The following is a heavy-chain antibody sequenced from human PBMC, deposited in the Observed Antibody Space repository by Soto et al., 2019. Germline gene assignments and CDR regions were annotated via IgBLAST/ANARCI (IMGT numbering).Heavy chain of an antibody. CDR1: GGSISSGGYY. V-gene: IGHV4-31*03. CDR3: ARKDTAMAGTFDY. CDR2: IYYSGST. Sequence: PSETLSLTCTVSGGSISSGGYYWSWIRQHPGKGLEWIGYIYYSGSTYYNPSLKSRVTISVDTSKNQFSLKLSSVTAADTAVYYCARKDTAMAGTFDYWGQGTLVTVSS. J-gene: IGHJ4*02. D-gene: IGHD5-18*01.